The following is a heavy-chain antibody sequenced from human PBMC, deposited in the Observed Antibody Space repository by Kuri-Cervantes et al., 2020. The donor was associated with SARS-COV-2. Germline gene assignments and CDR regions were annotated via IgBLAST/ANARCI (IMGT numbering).Heavy chain of an antibody. J-gene: IGHJ6*03. V-gene: IGHV1-69*13. Sequence: SVKVSCKASGYTFTGYYMHWVRQAPGQGLEWMGGIIPILGTPNYAQKFQGRVTITADGSTSTAFMELSSLRSEDTAVYYCALGYWGSGYPRYYYYMDVWGKGTTVTVSS. CDR2: IIPILGTP. D-gene: IGHD3-22*01. CDR1: GYTFTGYY. CDR3: ALGYWGSGYPRYYYYMDV.